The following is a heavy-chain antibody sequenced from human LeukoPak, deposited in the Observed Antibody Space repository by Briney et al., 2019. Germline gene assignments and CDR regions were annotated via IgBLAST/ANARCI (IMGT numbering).Heavy chain of an antibody. J-gene: IGHJ4*02. V-gene: IGHV3-7*04. CDR2: IKQDGSEK. CDR1: RFTFRSYW. D-gene: IGHD3-22*01. CDR3: ARASLTIVVVVFDY. Sequence: GGSLRLSCAASRFTFRSYWMSWGRQAPGKGLEWVANIKQDGSEKYYVDSVKGRFTISRDNAKNSVYLQMNSLRAEDTAVYYCARASLTIVVVVFDYWGQGTLVTVSS.